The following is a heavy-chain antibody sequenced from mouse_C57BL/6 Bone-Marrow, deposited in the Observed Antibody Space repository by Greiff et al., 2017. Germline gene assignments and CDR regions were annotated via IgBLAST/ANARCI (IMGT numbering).Heavy chain of an antibody. CDR1: GFTFSSYG. V-gene: IGHV5-6*02. Sequence: EVKLVESGGDLVKPGGSLKLSCAASGFTFSSYGMSWVRQTPDKRLEWVATISSGGSYTYYPDSVKGRFTISRDNAKNTLYLQMSSLKSEDTAMYYCARHYYYGSSPYWGQGTTLTVSS. CDR3: ARHYYYGSSPY. J-gene: IGHJ2*01. CDR2: ISSGGSYT. D-gene: IGHD1-1*01.